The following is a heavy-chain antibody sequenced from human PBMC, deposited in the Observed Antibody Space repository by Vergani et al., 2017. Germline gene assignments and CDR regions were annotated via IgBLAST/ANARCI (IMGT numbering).Heavy chain of an antibody. CDR1: GFTFDDYA. D-gene: IGHD6-19*01. CDR2: ISWNSGSI. V-gene: IGHV3-9*01. J-gene: IGHJ4*02. Sequence: EVQLVESGGGLVQPGRSLRLSCAASGFTFDDYAMHWVRQAPGKGLEWVSGISWNSGSIGYADSVKGRLTISRDNAKNSRYLQMNSLRAEDTALYYCAKDKYSSGWYKYFDYWGQGTLVTVSS. CDR3: AKDKYSSGWYKYFDY.